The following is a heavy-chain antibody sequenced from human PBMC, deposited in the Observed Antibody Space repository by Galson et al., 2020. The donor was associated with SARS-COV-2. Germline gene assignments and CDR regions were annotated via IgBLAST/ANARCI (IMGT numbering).Heavy chain of an antibody. CDR2: FDPEDGET. V-gene: IGHV1-24*01. CDR1: GYTLTELS. D-gene: IGHD1-26*01. Sequence: GESLKISCKVSGYTLTELSMHWVRQAPGKGLEWMGGFDPEDGETIYAQKFQGRVTMTEDTSTDTAYMELSSLRSEDTAVYYCAISFLAQTIEVGATYSLDYWGQGTLVTVSS. CDR3: AISFLAQTIEVGATYSLDY. J-gene: IGHJ4*02.